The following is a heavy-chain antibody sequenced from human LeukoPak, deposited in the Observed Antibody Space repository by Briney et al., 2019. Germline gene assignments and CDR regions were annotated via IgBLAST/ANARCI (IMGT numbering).Heavy chain of an antibody. D-gene: IGHD6-13*01. CDR2: IIPIFGTA. CDR3: ARNGGTLAAAGDY. V-gene: IGHV1-69*01. J-gene: IGHJ4*02. Sequence: ASVKFSCKAPGGTFSTYAISWVRQAPGKGLEWMGGIIPIFGTANYAQKFQGRVTITADESTSTAYMELSSLRSEDTAVYYCARNGGTLAAAGDYWGQGTLVTVSS. CDR1: GGTFSTYA.